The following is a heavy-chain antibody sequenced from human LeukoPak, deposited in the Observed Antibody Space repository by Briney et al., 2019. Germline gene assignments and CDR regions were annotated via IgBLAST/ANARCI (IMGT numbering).Heavy chain of an antibody. Sequence: PSETLSLTCTVSGHSITSDYYWTWLRQPPGKGLEWIGYIYYSGSAYYNPSLKSRFTISVDTSKNQFSLKVISVTAADTAVYYCARDVIAAAGSFDPWGQGTLVTVS. V-gene: IGHV4-30-4*07. D-gene: IGHD6-13*01. CDR3: ARDVIAAAGSFDP. J-gene: IGHJ5*02. CDR1: GHSITSDYY. CDR2: IYYSGSA.